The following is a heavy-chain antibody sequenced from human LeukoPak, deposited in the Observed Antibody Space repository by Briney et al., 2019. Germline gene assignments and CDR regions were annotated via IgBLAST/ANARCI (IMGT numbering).Heavy chain of an antibody. Sequence: ASVKVSCKASGGTFSSYAISWVRQAPGQGLEWMGWINPNSGGTNYAQKFQGRVTMTRDTSISTAYMELSSLRSEDTAVYYCARGGRYSGSYWGQGTLVTVSS. CDR3: ARGGRYSGSY. D-gene: IGHD1-26*01. J-gene: IGHJ4*02. CDR2: INPNSGGT. V-gene: IGHV1-2*02. CDR1: GGTFSSYA.